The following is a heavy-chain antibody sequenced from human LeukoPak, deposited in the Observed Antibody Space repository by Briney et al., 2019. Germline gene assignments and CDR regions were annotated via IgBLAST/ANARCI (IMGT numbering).Heavy chain of an antibody. CDR2: TYYRSQWYP. Sequence: PSQTLSLTCAISGDSVSSNDTAWNWIRPSPSRGLEWLGRTYYRSQWYPEYGGSVKSRLTINPDTSKNQLSLQLNSVTPEDTAVYYCARDTISGYYSFDYWGQGTLVTVST. CDR1: GDSVSSNDTA. V-gene: IGHV6-1*01. CDR3: ARDTISGYYSFDY. J-gene: IGHJ4*02. D-gene: IGHD3-22*01.